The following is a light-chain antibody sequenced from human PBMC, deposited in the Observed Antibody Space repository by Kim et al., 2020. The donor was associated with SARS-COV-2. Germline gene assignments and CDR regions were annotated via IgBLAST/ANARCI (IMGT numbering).Light chain of an antibody. V-gene: IGLV3-21*04. CDR1: SIGSKS. CDR3: QVWDSSSDHRVV. Sequence: SYELTQPPSVSVAPGKTARVSCGGNSIGSKSVHWYQQKSGQPPVLVIHYDSARPSGIPERFSGSNSGNTAILPINRVEAGDEADYYCQVWDSSSDHRVVFGGGTQLNVL. CDR2: YDS. J-gene: IGLJ2*01.